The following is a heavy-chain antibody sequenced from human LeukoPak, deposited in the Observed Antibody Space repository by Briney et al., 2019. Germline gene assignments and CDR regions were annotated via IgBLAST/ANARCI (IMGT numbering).Heavy chain of an antibody. CDR2: IYYSGST. Sequence: PSETLSLTCTVSGGSISSSYWSWIRQPPGKGLEWIGYIYYSGSTTYNPSLKSRVTISVDTSKNQFSLRLSSVTAADTAVYYCARGSTPYLFDYWGQGTLVTVSS. CDR1: GGSISSSY. J-gene: IGHJ4*02. V-gene: IGHV4-59*01. CDR3: ARGSTPYLFDY.